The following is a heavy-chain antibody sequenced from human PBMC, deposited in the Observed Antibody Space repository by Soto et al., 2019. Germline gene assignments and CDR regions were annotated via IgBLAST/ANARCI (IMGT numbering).Heavy chain of an antibody. Sequence: SLVLSCSASGFTFHNWAMHGVRQAPGKGLEWVSGISWDSTTVGYADSVKGRFTISRDDAKNSLYLQMNSLRREDTALYYCVQGRYPTMATPLDHWGQGTLFTVSS. J-gene: IGHJ5*02. CDR2: ISWDSTTV. CDR3: VQGRYPTMATPLDH. D-gene: IGHD1-1*01. CDR1: GFTFHNWA. V-gene: IGHV3-9*01.